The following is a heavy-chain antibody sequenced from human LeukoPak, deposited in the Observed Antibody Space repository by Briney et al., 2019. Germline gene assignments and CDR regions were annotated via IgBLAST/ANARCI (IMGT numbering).Heavy chain of an antibody. J-gene: IGHJ4*02. CDR3: ARGLSGYASSLGY. Sequence: QTGGSLRLSCAASGFTFSSDAMSWVRQAPGKGLEWVSAISGSGGSTYYADSVRGRFSISRDNAKNTLYLQMNSLRAEDTAVYYCARGLSGYASSLGYWGQGTLVTVSA. D-gene: IGHD6-6*01. V-gene: IGHV3-23*01. CDR2: ISGSGGST. CDR1: GFTFSSDA.